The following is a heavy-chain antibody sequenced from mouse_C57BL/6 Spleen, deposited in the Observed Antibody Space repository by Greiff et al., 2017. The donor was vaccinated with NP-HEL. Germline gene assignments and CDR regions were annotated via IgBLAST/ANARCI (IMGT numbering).Heavy chain of an antibody. J-gene: IGHJ2*01. Sequence: QVQLQQPGAELVRPGSSVKLSCKASGYTFTSYWMDWVKQRPGQGLEWIGNIYPSDSETHYNQKFKDKATLTVDKSSSTAYMQLSSLTSEDSAVYYCARGENSGDYFDYWGQGTTLTVSS. CDR3: ARGENSGDYFDY. CDR1: GYTFTSYW. V-gene: IGHV1-61*01. CDR2: IYPSDSET.